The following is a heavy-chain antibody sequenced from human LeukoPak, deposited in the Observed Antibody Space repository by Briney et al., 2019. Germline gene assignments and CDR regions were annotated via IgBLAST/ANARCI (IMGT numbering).Heavy chain of an antibody. Sequence: PGGSLRLSCIPSGFTFTTYGMHWVRQAPGKGLEWVAFIRYDGSVTYHADSVKGRLTISRDNSKNTLYLQMNRLRPQDTAVYYCGIAARYGDYTGVDSWGQGTLVTVSS. D-gene: IGHD4-17*01. V-gene: IGHV3-30*02. J-gene: IGHJ4*02. CDR2: IRYDGSVT. CDR3: GIAARYGDYTGVDS. CDR1: GFTFTTYG.